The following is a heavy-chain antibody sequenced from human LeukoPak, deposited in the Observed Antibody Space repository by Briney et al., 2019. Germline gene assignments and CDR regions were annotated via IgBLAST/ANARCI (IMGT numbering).Heavy chain of an antibody. CDR3: ARDLRDSGSSWSRYYYYGMDV. J-gene: IGHJ6*02. V-gene: IGHV4-4*07. CDR1: GGSISSYY. Sequence: SETLSLTCTVSGGSISSYYWSWIRQPAGKGLEWIGRIYTSGSTYYNPSLKSRVTISVDTSKNQFSLKLSSVTAADTAVYYCARDLRDSGSSWSRYYYYGMDVWGQGTTVTVSS. CDR2: IYTSGST. D-gene: IGHD6-13*01.